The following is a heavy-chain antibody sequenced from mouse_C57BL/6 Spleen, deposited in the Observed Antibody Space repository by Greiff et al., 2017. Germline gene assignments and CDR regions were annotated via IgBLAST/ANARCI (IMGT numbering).Heavy chain of an antibody. CDR1: GYTFTDYY. V-gene: IGHV1-26*01. CDR3: ARWGYCGSFHWYFDV. CDR2: INPNNDGT. D-gene: IGHD1-1*01. J-gene: IGHJ1*03. Sequence: VQLQQSGPELVKPGASVKISCKASGYTFTDYYMNWVKQSHGKSLEWIGDINPNNDGTRYNQTFKGKDTLTVDKSSSTVYMELRRMTSEDSAVYDCARWGYCGSFHWYFDVWGTGTTVTVSS.